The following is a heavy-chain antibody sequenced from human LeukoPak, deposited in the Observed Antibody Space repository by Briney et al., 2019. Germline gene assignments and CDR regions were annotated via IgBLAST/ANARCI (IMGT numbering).Heavy chain of an antibody. V-gene: IGHV3-21*01. J-gene: IGHJ3*02. Sequence: PGGSLRLSCAASGFTFSSYSMNWVRQAPGKGLEWVSSISSSSSYIYYADSVKGRFTISRDNAKNSLYLQMNSLRAEDTAVYYCASLKKRSSPYAFDIWGQGTMVTVSS. CDR3: ASLKKRSSPYAFDI. CDR2: ISSSSSYI. CDR1: GFTFSSYS. D-gene: IGHD6-13*01.